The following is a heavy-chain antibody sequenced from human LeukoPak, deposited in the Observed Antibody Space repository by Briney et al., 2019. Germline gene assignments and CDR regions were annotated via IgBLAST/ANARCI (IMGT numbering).Heavy chain of an antibody. CDR3: ARGWLGITNYDFWSGYYTGLHWFDP. V-gene: IGHV7-4-1*02. Sequence: ASVKVSCKASGYTFTSYAMNWVRQAPGQGLEWMGWINTSTGNPTYAQGFTGRFVFSLDTSVSTAYLQISSLKAEDTAVYYCARGWLGITNYDFWSGYYTGLHWFDPWGQGTLVTVSS. CDR2: INTSTGNP. J-gene: IGHJ5*02. D-gene: IGHD3-3*01. CDR1: GYTFTSYA.